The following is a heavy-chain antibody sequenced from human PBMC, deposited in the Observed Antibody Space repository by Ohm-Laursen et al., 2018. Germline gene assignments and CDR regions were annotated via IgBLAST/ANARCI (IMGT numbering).Heavy chain of an antibody. V-gene: IGHV3-23*01. J-gene: IGHJ4*02. D-gene: IGHD6-6*01. CDR1: GFTFSSYT. CDR3: AKAPLYGAHSSSFRY. CDR2: IVGSGGST. Sequence: GSLRLSCAASGFTFSSYTMNWVRQAPGKGLEWVSAIVGSGGSTYYADSVKGRFTISRDNSKNTLYLQMNSLRAEDTAVYYCAKAPLYGAHSSSFRYWGQGTLVTVSS.